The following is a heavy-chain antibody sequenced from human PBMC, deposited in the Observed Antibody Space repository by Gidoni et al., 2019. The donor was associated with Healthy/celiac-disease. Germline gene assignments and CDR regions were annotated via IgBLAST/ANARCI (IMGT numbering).Heavy chain of an antibody. V-gene: IGHV3-23*01. Sequence: EVQLLESGGGFVQLGGSLRLSCAASGLTFSSYAMSWVRQAPGKGLEWVAAISCSGGSTYYADSVKGRFTISRDNSKNTLYLQMNSLRAEDTAVDYGAKMGRGGAGSYAFDIGGQGTMVTVSS. CDR3: AKMGRGGAGSYAFDI. CDR1: GLTFSSYA. CDR2: ISCSGGST. J-gene: IGHJ3*02. D-gene: IGHD3-16*01.